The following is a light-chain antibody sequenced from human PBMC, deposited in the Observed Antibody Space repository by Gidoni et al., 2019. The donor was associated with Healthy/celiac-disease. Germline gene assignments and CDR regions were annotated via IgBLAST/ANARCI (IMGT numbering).Light chain of an antibody. Sequence: DIQMHQSQSSESASVGDRVIITCRASQNISNWLAWYQQKPGKAPKFLIYWASTLHGGVPSRFSGSGSGTEFTLTISSLQPDDFAAYYCQQDNSFPITFGQGTRLEL. V-gene: IGKV1-12*01. CDR2: WAS. J-gene: IGKJ5*01. CDR1: QNISNW. CDR3: QQDNSFPIT.